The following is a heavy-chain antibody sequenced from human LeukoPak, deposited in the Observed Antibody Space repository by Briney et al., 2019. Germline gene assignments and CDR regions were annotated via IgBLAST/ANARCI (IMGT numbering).Heavy chain of an antibody. Sequence: GGSLRLSCAASGFTFSYYDMSWVRQAPGKGLEWVSGISGSGGSTYYADSVKGRFTISRDNSKNTLYLQMNSLRAEDTAVYYCVKVYNSGWYEYWGQGTLVTVSS. CDR3: VKVYNSGWYEY. CDR1: GFTFSYYD. V-gene: IGHV3-23*01. J-gene: IGHJ4*02. CDR2: ISGSGGST. D-gene: IGHD6-19*01.